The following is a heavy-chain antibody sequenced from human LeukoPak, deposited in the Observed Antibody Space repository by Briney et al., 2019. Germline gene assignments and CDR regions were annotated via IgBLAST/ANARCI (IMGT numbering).Heavy chain of an antibody. D-gene: IGHD3-22*01. V-gene: IGHV3-9*01. CDR1: GFTFDDYA. J-gene: IGHJ4*02. Sequence: GGSLRLSCAASGFTFDDYAMHWVRQTPGKGLEWVSGISWNSGSIGYADSVRGRFTISRDNAKNSLYLQMNSLRAEDTALYHCAKDAHYYDSSGPFDYWGQGTLVTVSS. CDR2: ISWNSGSI. CDR3: AKDAHYYDSSGPFDY.